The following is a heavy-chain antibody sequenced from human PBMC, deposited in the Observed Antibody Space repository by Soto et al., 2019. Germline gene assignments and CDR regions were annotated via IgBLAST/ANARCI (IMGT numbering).Heavy chain of an antibody. Sequence: GESLKISCKASGFIFTNYWIGWVRQLPGKGLEWMGIIYPGDSDTKNSPSFQGQVTMSVDKSISTAYLQWSSLKASDTALYYRARAAGIVGGAFDIWGQGTMVTVSS. CDR1: GFIFTNYW. CDR3: ARAAGIVGGAFDI. J-gene: IGHJ3*02. CDR2: IYPGDSDT. D-gene: IGHD1-26*01. V-gene: IGHV5-51*01.